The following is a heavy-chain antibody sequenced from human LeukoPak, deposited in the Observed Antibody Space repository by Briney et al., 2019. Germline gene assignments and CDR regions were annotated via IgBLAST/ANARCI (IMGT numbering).Heavy chain of an antibody. V-gene: IGHV4-4*07. J-gene: IGHJ3*02. Sequence: SETLSLTCTVSGGSISSYYWSWIRQPAGKGLEWIGRIYTSGSTNYNPSLKSRVTMSVDTSKNRFSLRLSSVTAADTAVYYCARADYYDILTGYYNDAFDIWGQGTMVTVSS. D-gene: IGHD3-9*01. CDR3: ARADYYDILTGYYNDAFDI. CDR2: IYTSGST. CDR1: GGSISSYY.